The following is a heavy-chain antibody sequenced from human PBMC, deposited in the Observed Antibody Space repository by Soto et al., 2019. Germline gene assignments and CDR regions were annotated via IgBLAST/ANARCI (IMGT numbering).Heavy chain of an antibody. V-gene: IGHV3-23*01. CDR2: ISGSGGST. CDR3: AKPYGDIWTHYCFDY. J-gene: IGHJ4*01. D-gene: IGHD3-9*01. Sequence: EVQLLESGGGLVQPGGSLRLSCAASRFTFSGYSMSWVRQAPGKGLEWVSAISGSGGSTYYADSVKGRFTISRDNSESTFFVQMTSPRAEVTALYYWAKPYGDIWTHYCFDYWGHGTRVTVSS. CDR1: RFTFSGYS.